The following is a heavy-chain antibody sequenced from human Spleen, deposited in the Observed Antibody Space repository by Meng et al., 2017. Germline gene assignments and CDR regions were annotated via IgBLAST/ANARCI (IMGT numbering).Heavy chain of an antibody. D-gene: IGHD4-11*01. CDR1: GGSFSDYY. Sequence: QVPPHESGPGLLKPSGTLSLTCVVSGGSFSDYYWSWIRQPPGKGLEWIGEINHSGSTNYNPSLESRATISVDTSQNNLSLKLSSVTAADSAVYYCARGPTTMAHDFDYWGQGTLVTVSS. V-gene: IGHV4-34*01. CDR2: INHSGST. J-gene: IGHJ4*02. CDR3: ARGPTTMAHDFDY.